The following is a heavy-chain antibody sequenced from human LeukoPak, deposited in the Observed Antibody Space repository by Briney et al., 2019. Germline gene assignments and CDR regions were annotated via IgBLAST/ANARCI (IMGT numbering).Heavy chain of an antibody. CDR2: ISSNGGST. J-gene: IGHJ4*02. D-gene: IGHD4/OR15-4a*01. V-gene: IGHV3-64D*06. CDR3: VKRLNNYFDY. Sequence: GGSLRLSCSASGFIFSSYAMHWVRQAPGKGLEFVSGISSNGGSTYYVDSVKARFTMSRDNSKNALYLQMSSLRAEDTAVYYCVKRLNNYFDYWGQGTLVTVSS. CDR1: GFIFSSYA.